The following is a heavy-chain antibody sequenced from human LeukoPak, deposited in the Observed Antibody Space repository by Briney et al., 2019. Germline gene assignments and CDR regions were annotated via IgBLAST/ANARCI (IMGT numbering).Heavy chain of an antibody. Sequence: ASVKVSCKASGYTFTSYYMHLVRQAPGQGLEWMGLINPSGGSTSYAQNFQGRVTITRDTSTDTVYMELSSLRPEDTAVYYCARDPRSDDSDYYYIDGWGKRATGTASS. CDR1: GYTFTSYY. V-gene: IGHV1-46*01. CDR2: INPSGGST. CDR3: ARDPRSDDSDYYYIDG. D-gene: IGHD3-10*01. J-gene: IGHJ6*03.